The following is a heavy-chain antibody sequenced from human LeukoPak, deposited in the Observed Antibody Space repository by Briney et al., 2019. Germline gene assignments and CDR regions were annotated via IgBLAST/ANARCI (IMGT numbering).Heavy chain of an antibody. V-gene: IGHV3-64*01. J-gene: IGHJ4*02. CDR2: ISSNGGST. CDR1: GFTFSSYA. D-gene: IGHD3-16*01. Sequence: GGSLRLSRAASGFTFSSYAIHWVRQAPGKGLEYVSAISSNGGSTYYANSVKGRFTISRDNSKNTLYLQMGSLRAEDMAVYYCARPGNAISYGAYYFDYWGQGTLVTVSS. CDR3: ARPGNAISYGAYYFDY.